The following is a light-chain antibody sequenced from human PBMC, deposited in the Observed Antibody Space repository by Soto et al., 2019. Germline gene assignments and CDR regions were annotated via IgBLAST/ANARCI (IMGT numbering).Light chain of an antibody. Sequence: QSVLTQPPSASGSPGQSVAISCTGTSSDVGGYNYVSWYQQHPGKAPKLMIYEVNKRPSGVPDRFSGSKSGNTASLTVSGLQAEDEADYYCSSYAGSKNVFGTGTKHTVL. CDR1: SSDVGGYNY. J-gene: IGLJ1*01. CDR2: EVN. V-gene: IGLV2-8*01. CDR3: SSYAGSKNV.